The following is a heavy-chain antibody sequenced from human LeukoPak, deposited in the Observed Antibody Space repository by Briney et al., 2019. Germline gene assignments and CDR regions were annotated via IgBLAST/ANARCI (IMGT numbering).Heavy chain of an antibody. CDR2: IDSSGVST. CDR1: GFTFSSSV. D-gene: IGHD3-22*01. Sequence: GGSLRLSCAASGFTFSSSVMHWVRQGPGKGLEYVSGIDSSGVSTYYVNSVKDRFTISRDNFKNTLYLQVGSLRAEDMGVYYCAREGHSSGHCGSFDIWGQGTTVTVSS. V-gene: IGHV3-64*01. CDR3: AREGHSSGHCGSFDI. J-gene: IGHJ3*02.